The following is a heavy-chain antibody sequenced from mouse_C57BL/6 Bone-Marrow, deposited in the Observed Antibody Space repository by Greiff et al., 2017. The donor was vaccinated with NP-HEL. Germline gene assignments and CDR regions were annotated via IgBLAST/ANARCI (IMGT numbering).Heavy chain of an antibody. CDR2: IYPGSGST. D-gene: IGHD1-1*01. CDR1: GYTFTSYW. CDR3: ARSHYGNSWFAY. Sequence: VKPGASVKMSCKASGYTFTSYWITWVKQRPGQGLEWIGDIYPGSGSTNYNEKFKSKATLTVDTSSSTAYMQLSSLTSEDSAVYYCARSHYGNSWFAYWGQGTLVTVSA. V-gene: IGHV1-55*01. J-gene: IGHJ3*01.